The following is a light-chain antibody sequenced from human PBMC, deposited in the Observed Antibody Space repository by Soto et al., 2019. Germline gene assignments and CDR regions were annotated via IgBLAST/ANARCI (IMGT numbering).Light chain of an antibody. J-gene: IGKJ5*01. CDR2: NAS. CDR3: QQRGDWPPIT. CDR1: QSVSTF. Sequence: EIVLTQSPATLSLSPGERAILSCRASQSVSTFLAWFQQKPGQPPRLLIYNASNRTTGIPGRFSGSGSGTDFTLSISSLEPEDFAVYYCQQRGDWPPITFGQGTRLEIK. V-gene: IGKV3-11*01.